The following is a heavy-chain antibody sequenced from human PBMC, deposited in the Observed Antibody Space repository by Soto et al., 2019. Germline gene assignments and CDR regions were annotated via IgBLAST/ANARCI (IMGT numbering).Heavy chain of an antibody. Sequence: SETLSLTCTVSGGSISSYYWSWIRQPPGKGLEWIGYIYYSGSTNYNPSLKSRVTISVDTSKNQFSLKLSSVTAADTAVYYCARPGGYYDSSGYSDAFDIWGQGTMVTVSS. D-gene: IGHD3-22*01. J-gene: IGHJ3*02. CDR2: IYYSGST. V-gene: IGHV4-59*08. CDR1: GGSISSYY. CDR3: ARPGGYYDSSGYSDAFDI.